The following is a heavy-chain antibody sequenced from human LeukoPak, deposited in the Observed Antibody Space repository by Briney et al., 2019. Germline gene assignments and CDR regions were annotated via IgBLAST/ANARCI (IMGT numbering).Heavy chain of an antibody. CDR3: ARGALKWELPPIRARKSYYFDY. V-gene: IGHV4-34*01. CDR2: INQSGST. D-gene: IGHD1-26*01. CDR1: SGSFSNYY. J-gene: IGHJ4*02. Sequence: SETLSLTCAVYSGSFSNYYWSWIRQPPGKGLEWIGEINQSGSTNYNPSLKSRVTISVDTSKNHFSLKLSSVTAADTAVYYCARGALKWELPPIRARKSYYFDYWGQGTLVTVSS.